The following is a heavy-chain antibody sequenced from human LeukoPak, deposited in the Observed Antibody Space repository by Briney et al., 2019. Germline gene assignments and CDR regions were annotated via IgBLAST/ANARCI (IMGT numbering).Heavy chain of an antibody. D-gene: IGHD2-2*01. CDR1: GYTFTSYF. Sequence: ASVTVSCKASGYTFTSYFIHWVRQAPGQGLEWMALINPSGGNTGYAQRFQGRVTVTRDMSTSTVYMELRSLRSEDTAVYYCARGQYQLLSEGAFDYWGQGTLVTVSS. J-gene: IGHJ4*02. CDR2: INPSGGNT. CDR3: ARGQYQLLSEGAFDY. V-gene: IGHV1-46*01.